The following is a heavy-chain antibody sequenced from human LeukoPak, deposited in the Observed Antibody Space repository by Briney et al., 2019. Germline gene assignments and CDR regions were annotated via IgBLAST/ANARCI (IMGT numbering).Heavy chain of an antibody. D-gene: IGHD1-26*01. CDR1: GGSISSSSYY. CDR2: IYYSGST. Sequence: SETLSFTCTVSGGSISSSSYYWGWIRQPPGKGLEWIGSIYYSGSTYYNPSLKSRVTISVDTSKNQFSLKLSSVTAADTAVYYCARPSREGTFDIWGQGTMVTVSS. J-gene: IGHJ3*02. CDR3: ARPSREGTFDI. V-gene: IGHV4-39*01.